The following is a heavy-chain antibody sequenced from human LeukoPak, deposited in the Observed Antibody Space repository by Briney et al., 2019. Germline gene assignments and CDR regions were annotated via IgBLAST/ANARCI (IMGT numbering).Heavy chain of an antibody. CDR3: ARRAGSYGSGTYYSYYFDY. J-gene: IGHJ4*02. V-gene: IGHV1-18*01. Sequence: ASVKVSCKASGYTFTSYDISWVRQAPGQGLEWMGWISPYNGNTNYAQSLQGRVTMTTDTSTSTAHMELRSLRSDDTAVYYCARRAGSYGSGTYYSYYFDYWGQGTLVTVSS. D-gene: IGHD3-10*01. CDR1: GYTFTSYD. CDR2: ISPYNGNT.